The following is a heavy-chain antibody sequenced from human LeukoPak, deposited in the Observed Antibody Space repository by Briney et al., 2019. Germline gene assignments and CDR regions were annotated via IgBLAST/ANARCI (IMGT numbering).Heavy chain of an antibody. CDR2: ISHDGSNK. Sequence: GGSLRLSCAASGFTFSSYAMHWVRQAPGKGLEWVAVISHDGSNKYYADSVKGRFTISRDNSKNTLYLQMNSLRAEDTAVYYCARGDPKRDLPAATGALFDYWGQGTLVTVSS. D-gene: IGHD2-2*01. CDR3: ARGDPKRDLPAATGALFDY. V-gene: IGHV3-30-3*01. J-gene: IGHJ4*02. CDR1: GFTFSSYA.